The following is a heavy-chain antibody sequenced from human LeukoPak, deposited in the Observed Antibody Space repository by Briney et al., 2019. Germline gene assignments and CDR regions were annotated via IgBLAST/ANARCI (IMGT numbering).Heavy chain of an antibody. CDR1: GGSIRSYY. D-gene: IGHD6-13*01. V-gene: IGHV4-59*12. J-gene: IGHJ5*02. CDR3: ARGLKYSSSFGWFDP. CDR2: IYYSGST. Sequence: SETLSLTCTVSGGSIRSYYWSWIRQPPGKRLEWIGYIYYSGSTNYNPSLKSRVSISVDTSKNQFSLKLSSVTAADTAVYYCARGLKYSSSFGWFDPWGQGTLVTVSS.